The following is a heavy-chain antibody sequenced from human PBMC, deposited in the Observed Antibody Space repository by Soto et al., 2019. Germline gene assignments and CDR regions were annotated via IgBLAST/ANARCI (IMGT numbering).Heavy chain of an antibody. D-gene: IGHD3-3*01. J-gene: IGHJ6*01. CDR1: GVTFEDYV. V-gene: IGHV3-9*01. CDR2: ISWDGYSI. CDR3: ARSWSGSTSGRVDV. Sequence: EVQLVESGGGLVQPCRSLRLSCVGSGVTFEDYVMHWVRQVPGKGMEWVSHISWDGYSIGYAGSVRGRFTISRDNAKNSLFLQMNSLRPEDTALYYCARSWSGSTSGRVDVWGQGTTVTVSS.